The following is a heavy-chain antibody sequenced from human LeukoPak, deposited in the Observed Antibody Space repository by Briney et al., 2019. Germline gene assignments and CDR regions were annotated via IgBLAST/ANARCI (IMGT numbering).Heavy chain of an antibody. D-gene: IGHD1-26*01. CDR2: IAANGNDK. V-gene: IGHV3-7*03. CDR3: VKGAAYHLGDAFDI. Sequence: GGSLRLSCAASGFTFRKYWMAWVRQAPGQGLEWVATIAANGNDKDYEDSVKGRFTISRDNAKNSLYLQMNSLRAEDTALYYCVKGAAYHLGDAFDIWGQGTMVTVSS. CDR1: GFTFRKYW. J-gene: IGHJ3*02.